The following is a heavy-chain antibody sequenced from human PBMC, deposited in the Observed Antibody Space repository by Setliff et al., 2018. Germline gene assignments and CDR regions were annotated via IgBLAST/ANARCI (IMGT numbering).Heavy chain of an antibody. CDR1: GGSISNTYYY. Sequence: SETLSLTCTVSGGSISNTYYYWSWIRQPAGQGLEWIGQIYTSWSTNYNPSLKSRVTISVDTSKNQFSLKLSSVTAADTAVYYCARTGTYRYFDYWGQGTRVTVSS. D-gene: IGHD1-1*01. CDR2: IYTSWST. V-gene: IGHV4-61*09. J-gene: IGHJ4*02. CDR3: ARTGTYRYFDY.